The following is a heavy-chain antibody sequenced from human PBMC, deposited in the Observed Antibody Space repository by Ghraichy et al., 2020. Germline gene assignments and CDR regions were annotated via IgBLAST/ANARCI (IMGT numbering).Heavy chain of an antibody. V-gene: IGHV3-48*01. CDR1: GFSVDSYS. J-gene: IGHJ6*02. CDR3: VGGSCSGDTCFQAFDL. Sequence: GGSLRLSCGASGFSVDSYSMNWLRRAPGKGLEWVAFIYSGSATTLYADSVKGRFTLSSDNVKNSLYLQMDSLRPEDTAVYFCVGGSCSGDTCFQAFDLWGQGTTVTVSS. CDR2: IYSGSATT. D-gene: IGHD2-15*01.